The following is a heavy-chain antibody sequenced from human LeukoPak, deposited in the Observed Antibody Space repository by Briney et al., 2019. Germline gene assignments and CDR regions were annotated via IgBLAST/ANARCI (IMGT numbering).Heavy chain of an antibody. J-gene: IGHJ4*02. CDR2: IIPILGIA. CDR3: ARDQPSFDY. Sequence: ASVKVSCKASGGTFSSYAISWVRQAPGHGVEWMGGIIPILGIANYAQKFQGRVTITADKSTSTAYMELSSLRSEDTAVYYCARDQPSFDYWGQGTLVTVSS. CDR1: GGTFSSYA. V-gene: IGHV1-69*10.